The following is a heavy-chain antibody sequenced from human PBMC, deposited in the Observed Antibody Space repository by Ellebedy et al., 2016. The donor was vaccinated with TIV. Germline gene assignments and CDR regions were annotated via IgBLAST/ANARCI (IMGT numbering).Heavy chain of an antibody. CDR3: ARHKRRRGYSYGFDY. D-gene: IGHD5-18*01. CDR1: GYSFTSYW. V-gene: IGHV5-51*01. J-gene: IGHJ4*02. Sequence: GESLKISCKGSGYSFTSYWIGWVRQMPGKGLEWMGIIYPGDSDTRYSPSFQGQVTISADKSISTAYLQWSSLKASDTAMYYCARHKRRRGYSYGFDYWGQGTLVTVSS. CDR2: IYPGDSDT.